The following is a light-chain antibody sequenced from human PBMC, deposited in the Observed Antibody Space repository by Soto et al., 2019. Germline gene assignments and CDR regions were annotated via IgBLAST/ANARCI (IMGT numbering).Light chain of an antibody. CDR3: QQYHTFSIA. CDR1: QSISSW. Sequence: DIQMTQSPSTLSASVVDRVTITCRASQSISSWLAWYQQKPGRAPKLLIYDSSSLESGVPSRFSGSGSGTDFTLTISGLQPDDFATYYCQQYHTFSIAFGQGTRLEIK. J-gene: IGKJ5*01. V-gene: IGKV1-5*01. CDR2: DSS.